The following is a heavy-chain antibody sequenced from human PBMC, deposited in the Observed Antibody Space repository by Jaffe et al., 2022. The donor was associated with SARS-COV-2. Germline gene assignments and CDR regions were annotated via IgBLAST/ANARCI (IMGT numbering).Heavy chain of an antibody. CDR2: IRSKVYGGTI. CDR3: TRGRESGSRRFFDP. J-gene: IGHJ5*02. V-gene: IGHV3-49*03. D-gene: IGHD1-26*01. CDR1: GFTFGDYD. Sequence: EVQLVESGGGLVQPGRSLRLSCTPSGFTFGDYDMSWFRQAPGKGLQWVGFIRSKVYGGTIEYAASVKDRFTISRDDSKSIAYLQMNSLETEDTAIYYCTRGRESGSRRFFDPWGQGTLVTVSS.